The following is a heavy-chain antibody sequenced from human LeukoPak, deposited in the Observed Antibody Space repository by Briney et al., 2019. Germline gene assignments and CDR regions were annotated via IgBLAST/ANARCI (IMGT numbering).Heavy chain of an antibody. CDR1: GYTFTDYY. CDR3: ARVAWWELPSGGEDY. J-gene: IGHJ4*02. CDR2: INPNSGGT. Sequence: GESLKISCKASGYTFTDYYMHWVRQAPGQGLEWMGWINPNSGGTNYARKFQGRVTMTRDTSISTAYMELSRPRSDDTAVYYCARVAWWELPSGGEDYWGQGTLVTVSS. V-gene: IGHV1-2*02. D-gene: IGHD1-26*01.